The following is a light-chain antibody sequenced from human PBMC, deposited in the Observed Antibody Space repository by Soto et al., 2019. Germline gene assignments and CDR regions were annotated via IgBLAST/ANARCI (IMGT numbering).Light chain of an antibody. CDR2: KGS. CDR1: QSIRSTW. CDR3: QQYAAQSPWT. V-gene: IGKV1-5*03. Sequence: DVQMTQSPSTLYASVGDKVTIPCRASQSIRSTWLAWFQQRPGKAPNVLSYKGSTLASGVSSRFSGSGSGTEFTLTIRSRQPDDFATDFCQQYAAQSPWTFGQGTRVE. J-gene: IGKJ1*01.